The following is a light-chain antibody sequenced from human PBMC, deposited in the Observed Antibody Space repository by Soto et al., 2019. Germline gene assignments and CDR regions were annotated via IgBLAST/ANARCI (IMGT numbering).Light chain of an antibody. CDR2: AAS. CDR3: RHDYSYSGT. CDR1: QGIRSG. J-gene: IGKJ1*01. Sequence: AIQMIQSPSSLSAYVGDRVTMACRASQGIRSGLGGYQQKPGKAPKLLIYAASTLKSGVPSRFSSSGSGTEFTLTISSLQPDDFATYYCRHDYSYSGTFGQGTKVDIK. V-gene: IGKV1-6*01.